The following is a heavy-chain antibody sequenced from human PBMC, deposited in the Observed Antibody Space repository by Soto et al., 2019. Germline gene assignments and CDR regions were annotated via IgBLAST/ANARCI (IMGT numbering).Heavy chain of an antibody. CDR2: IIPIFGTA. D-gene: IGHD3-16*02. Sequence: QVQLVQSGAKVKKPGSSVKVSCKASGGTFSSYAISWVRQAPGQGLEWMGGIIPIFGTANYAQKFQGRVTITADESTSTAYMELSSLRSEDTAVYYCARAGELRLGELSLDYWGQGTLVTVSS. J-gene: IGHJ4*02. CDR3: ARAGELRLGELSLDY. V-gene: IGHV1-69*01. CDR1: GGTFSSYA.